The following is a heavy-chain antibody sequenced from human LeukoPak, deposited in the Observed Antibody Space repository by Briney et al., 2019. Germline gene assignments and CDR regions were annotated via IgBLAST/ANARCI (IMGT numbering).Heavy chain of an antibody. CDR1: GFTFDDYG. V-gene: IGHV3-20*04. Sequence: PGGSLRLSCAASGFTFDDYGMSWVRQAPGKGLEWVSGINWNGGSTGYADSVKGRFTISRDNAKNSLYLQMNSLRAVDTALYYCARARGAHYYYYYMDVWGKGTTVTVSS. CDR2: INWNGGST. CDR3: ARARGAHYYYYYMDV. D-gene: IGHD1-26*01. J-gene: IGHJ6*03.